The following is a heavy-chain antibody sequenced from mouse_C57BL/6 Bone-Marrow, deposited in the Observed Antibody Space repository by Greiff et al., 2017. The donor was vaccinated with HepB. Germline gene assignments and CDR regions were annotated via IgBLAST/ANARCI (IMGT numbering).Heavy chain of an antibody. CDR3: ARCRYSNLGAY. V-gene: IGHV1-81*01. CDR1: GYTFTSYG. Sequence: VQLQQSGAELARPGASVKLSCKASGYTFTSYGISWVKQRTGQGLEWIGEIYPSSGNTYYNEKFKGKATLTADKSSSTAYMVLRSLTSEDSAVYFCARCRYSNLGAYWGQGTLVTVSA. CDR2: IYPSSGNT. D-gene: IGHD2-5*01. J-gene: IGHJ3*01.